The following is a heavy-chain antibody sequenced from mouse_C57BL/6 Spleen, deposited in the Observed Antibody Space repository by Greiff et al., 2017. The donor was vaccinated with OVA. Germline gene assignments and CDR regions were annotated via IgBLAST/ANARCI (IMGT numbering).Heavy chain of an antibody. CDR3: ARSSGRDYYAMDY. D-gene: IGHD3-1*01. V-gene: IGHV14-3*01. Sequence: EVQLQQSVAELVRPGASVKLSCTASGFNIKNTYMHWVKQRPEQGLEWIGRIDPANGNTKYAPKFQGKATITADTSSNTAYLQLSSLTSEDTAVYYGARSSGRDYYAMDYWGQGTSVTVSS. J-gene: IGHJ4*01. CDR2: IDPANGNT. CDR1: GFNIKNTY.